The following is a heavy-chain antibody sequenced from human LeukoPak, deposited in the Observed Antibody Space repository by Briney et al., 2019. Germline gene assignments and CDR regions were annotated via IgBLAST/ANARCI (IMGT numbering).Heavy chain of an antibody. Sequence: PGGSLRLSCSASGXTFSRYPMHWVRQAPGKGLEYVSAISGNGGSTYYADSVKGRFTISRDNSKNTLYLQMSSLRTVDTAIYYCVKAQYDFWSGLDYWGQGTLVTVSS. CDR3: VKAQYDFWSGLDY. CDR2: ISGNGGST. V-gene: IGHV3-64D*09. D-gene: IGHD3-3*01. CDR1: GXTFSRYP. J-gene: IGHJ4*02.